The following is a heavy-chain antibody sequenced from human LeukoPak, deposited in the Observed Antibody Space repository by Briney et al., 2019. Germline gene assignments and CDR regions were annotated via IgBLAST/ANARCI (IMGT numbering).Heavy chain of an antibody. V-gene: IGHV3-21*01. CDR2: ISSSSSYI. D-gene: IGHD6-19*01. J-gene: IGHJ4*02. CDR3: ATGAQNIAVAGDGEYYFDY. CDR1: GFTFSSYS. Sequence: GGSLRLSCAASGFTFSSYSMNWVRQAPGKGLEWVSSISSSSSYIYYADSVKGRFTISRDNAKTSLYLQMNSLRAEDTAVYYCATGAQNIAVAGDGEYYFDYWGQGTLVTVSS.